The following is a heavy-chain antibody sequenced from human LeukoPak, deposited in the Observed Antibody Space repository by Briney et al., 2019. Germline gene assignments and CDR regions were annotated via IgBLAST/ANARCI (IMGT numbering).Heavy chain of an antibody. CDR2: ISDTGGRT. V-gene: IGHV3-23*01. J-gene: IGHJ5*02. D-gene: IGHD3-3*01. CDR1: GFSFTDSA. Sequence: GGSLRLSCAASGFSFTDSAVSWVRHSPGEGLRWVSSISDTGGRTYYADSLKGGLAITRDNSRNTVTLQTTSPTPGDTARYYCAKGGQDFDFWRFDLWGKGILVTVSS. CDR3: AKGGQDFDFWRFDL.